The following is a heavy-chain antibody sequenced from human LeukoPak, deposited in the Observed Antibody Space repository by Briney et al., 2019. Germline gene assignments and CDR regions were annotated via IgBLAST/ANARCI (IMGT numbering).Heavy chain of an antibody. J-gene: IGHJ4*02. CDR3: ATASSGSYDEGFDY. CDR2: FDPEDSET. D-gene: IGHD1-26*01. CDR1: GYTLTELS. V-gene: IGHV1-24*01. Sequence: VASVKVSCKVSGYTLTELSMHWVRQAPGKGLEWMGGFDPEDSETIYAQKFQGRVTMTEDTSTDTAYMELSSLRSEDTAVYYCATASSGSYDEGFDYWGQGTLVTVSS.